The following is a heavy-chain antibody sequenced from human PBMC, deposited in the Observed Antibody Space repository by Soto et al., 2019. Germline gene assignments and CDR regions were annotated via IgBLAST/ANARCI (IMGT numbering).Heavy chain of an antibody. CDR1: GGSFSSYY. D-gene: IGHD5-12*01. CDR2: INRSGST. V-gene: IGHV4-34*01. J-gene: IGHJ5*02. CDR3: ARGEGRLVGTWFDP. Sequence: XGTLSLTCDVYGGSFSSYYWNWIRQPPGKGLEWLGEINRSGSTNYNPSLEGRATISLDTSKTQFSLKLTSMTAADTAVYYCARGEGRLVGTWFDPWGQGTLVTVSS.